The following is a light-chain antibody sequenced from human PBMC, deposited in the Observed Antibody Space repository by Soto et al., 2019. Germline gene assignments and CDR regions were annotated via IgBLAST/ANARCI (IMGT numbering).Light chain of an antibody. CDR3: NSYAGNNNFV. J-gene: IGLJ1*01. CDR1: SSDIGAYNY. V-gene: IGLV2-8*01. CDR2: QIN. Sequence: QSVLTQPPSASGSPGQSVTISCTGTSSDIGAYNYVSWYQQHPGKAPQLMIYQINKRPSGAPDRFSGSRSGNTASLTVSGLQPEDEADYYCNSYAGNNNFVFGTGTKVTVL.